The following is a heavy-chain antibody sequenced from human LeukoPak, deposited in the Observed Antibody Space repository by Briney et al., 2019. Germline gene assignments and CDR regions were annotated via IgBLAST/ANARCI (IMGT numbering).Heavy chain of an antibody. CDR1: GYSFTSYW. J-gene: IGHJ4*02. CDR3: ARRGSGWVDY. Sequence: PGGSLRLSCKGSGYSFTSYWIGWVRQMPGKGLEWMGIIYPGDFETRYSPSLQGQVTISADKSISTAYLQWSSLKASDTAMYYCARRGSGWVDYWGQGTLVTVSS. V-gene: IGHV5-51*01. CDR2: IYPGDFET. D-gene: IGHD6-19*01.